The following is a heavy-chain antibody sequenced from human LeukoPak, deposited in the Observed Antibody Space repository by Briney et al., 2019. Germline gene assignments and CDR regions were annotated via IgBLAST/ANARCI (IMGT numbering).Heavy chain of an antibody. Sequence: SETLSLTCSVSGGSLSSYYWSWIRQPPGKGLEWIGYIHYRVNSNYNPSLKSRVTISVDTSKNQFSLKLSSVTAADTAVYYCARDDPNPSGGAFDIWGQGTMVTVSS. CDR1: GGSLSSYY. J-gene: IGHJ3*02. V-gene: IGHV4-59*01. CDR3: ARDDPNPSGGAFDI. CDR2: IHYRVNS. D-gene: IGHD1-1*01.